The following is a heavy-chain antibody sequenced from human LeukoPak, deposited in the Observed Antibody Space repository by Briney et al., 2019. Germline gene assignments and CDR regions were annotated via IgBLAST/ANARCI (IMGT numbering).Heavy chain of an antibody. J-gene: IGHJ4*02. Sequence: SETLSLTCTVSGYSISSGYYWGWIRQPPGKGLEWIGSIYHSGSTYYNPSLKSRVTISVDTSKNQFSLKLSSVTAADTAVYYCARGITMPETDYWGQGTLVTVSS. V-gene: IGHV4-38-2*02. CDR2: IYHSGST. CDR1: GYSISSGYY. CDR3: ARGITMPETDY. D-gene: IGHD3-10*01.